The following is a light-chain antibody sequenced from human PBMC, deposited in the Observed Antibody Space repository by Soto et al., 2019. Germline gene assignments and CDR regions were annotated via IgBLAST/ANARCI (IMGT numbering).Light chain of an antibody. Sequence: EIVLTQSPGSLSLSPGERATLSCRASQSFTNNFLAWYQQKPGQAPWLLIYGASNRATGIPDRFSGSGSGTDFTLTISRLEAEDSAVYYCQHYGSSPPYTFGQGTKLKIK. V-gene: IGKV3-20*01. CDR3: QHYGSSPPYT. CDR2: GAS. CDR1: QSFTNNF. J-gene: IGKJ2*01.